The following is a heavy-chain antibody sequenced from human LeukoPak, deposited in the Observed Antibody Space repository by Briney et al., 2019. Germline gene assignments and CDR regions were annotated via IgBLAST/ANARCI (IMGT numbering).Heavy chain of an antibody. Sequence: PGGSLRLSCAASGFTFSSYAMHWVRQAPGKGLEWVAVISYDGSNKYYADSVKGRFTISRDNSKNTLYLQMNSLRAEDTAVYYCARRDSSGYRTLDYWGQGTLVTVSS. J-gene: IGHJ4*02. CDR1: GFTFSSYA. V-gene: IGHV3-30-3*01. D-gene: IGHD3-22*01. CDR3: ARRDSSGYRTLDY. CDR2: ISYDGSNK.